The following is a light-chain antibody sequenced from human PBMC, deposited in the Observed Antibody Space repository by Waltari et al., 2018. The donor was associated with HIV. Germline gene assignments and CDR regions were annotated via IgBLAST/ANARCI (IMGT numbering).Light chain of an antibody. Sequence: QSALTQPASVSGSPGQSITIPCTGTSSDVGGYNFVSWYQHHPGKAPKLIIYEVSNRPSGVSNRFSGSKSGNTASLTISGLQAEDEADYYCSSYTSSNTGVFGGGTKLSVL. CDR1: SSDVGGYNF. CDR2: EVS. J-gene: IGLJ3*02. V-gene: IGLV2-14*01. CDR3: SSYTSSNTGV.